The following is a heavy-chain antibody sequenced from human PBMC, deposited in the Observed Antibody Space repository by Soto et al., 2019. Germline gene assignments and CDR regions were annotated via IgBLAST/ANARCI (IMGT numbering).Heavy chain of an antibody. V-gene: IGHV3-23*01. D-gene: IGHD5-18*01. CDR2: ISGSGGST. CDR1: GFTFSSYA. J-gene: IGHJ4*02. CDR3: AKGWPLSGYSYGSHFDY. Sequence: GGSLRLSCAASGFTFSSYAMSWVRQASGKGLEWVSAISGSGGSTYYADSVKGRFTISRDNSENTLYLQMNSLRAEDTAVYYCAKGWPLSGYSYGSHFDYWGQGTLVTVSS.